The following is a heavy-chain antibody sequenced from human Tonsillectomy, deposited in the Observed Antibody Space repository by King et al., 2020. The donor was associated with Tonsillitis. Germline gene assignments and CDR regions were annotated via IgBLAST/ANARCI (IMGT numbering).Heavy chain of an antibody. V-gene: IGHV3-48*01. CDR3: ARGFSYGSSNY. J-gene: IGHJ4*02. CDR1: EFTFSSFS. Sequence: VQLVESGGGLVQPGGSLRLSCEASEFTFSSFSMNWVRQAPGKGREGVSYISGRSGTIYYAHSVQGRFTISRDNAKNSLYLQMNSLRVEDTAVYYCARGFSYGSSNYWGQGTQVTVSS. D-gene: IGHD5-18*01. CDR2: ISGRSGTI.